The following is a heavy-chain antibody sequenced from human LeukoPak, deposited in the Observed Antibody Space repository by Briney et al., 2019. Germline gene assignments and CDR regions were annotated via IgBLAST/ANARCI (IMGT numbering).Heavy chain of an antibody. J-gene: IGHJ4*02. D-gene: IGHD1-26*01. CDR2: INPDNGGT. CDR1: GYTFTGYY. V-gene: IGHV1-2*02. CDR3: ARGSGSFY. Sequence: GASVKVSCKASGYTFTGYYLHWVRQAPGQGLEWMGWINPDNGGTYSAQKFQGRVTMTRDTSISTAYMELSRLTSDDTAVYYCARGSGSFYWGQGTLVTVSS.